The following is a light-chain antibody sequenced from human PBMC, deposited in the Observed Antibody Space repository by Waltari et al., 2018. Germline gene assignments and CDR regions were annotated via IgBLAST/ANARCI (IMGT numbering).Light chain of an antibody. J-gene: IGLJ1*01. CDR3: CSFAGRSTWV. CDR1: SSDVGPYNL. CDR2: EAT. Sequence: QSALTQPASVSGSPGQSLAVSCTGSSSDVGPYNLVSWYQQPPGKAPKLIIYEATKRPSGVSNRFSGSKSGNMASLTISGLQAEDEAEYYCCSFAGRSTWVFGTGTKVTVL. V-gene: IGLV2-23*01.